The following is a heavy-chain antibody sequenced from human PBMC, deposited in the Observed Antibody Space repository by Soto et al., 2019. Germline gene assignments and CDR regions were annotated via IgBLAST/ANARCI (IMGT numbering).Heavy chain of an antibody. J-gene: IGHJ5*02. CDR3: ARDGGQSIAAPSGWFEP. Sequence: SETLSLTCTVSGGSISSYYWSWIRQPPGKGLEWIGYIYYSGSTNYNPSLKSRVTISVDTSKNQFSLKLSSVTAADTAVYYCARDGGQSIAAPSGWFEPWGQGTLVTVS. V-gene: IGHV4-59*01. CDR2: IYYSGST. D-gene: IGHD6-6*01. CDR1: GGSISSYY.